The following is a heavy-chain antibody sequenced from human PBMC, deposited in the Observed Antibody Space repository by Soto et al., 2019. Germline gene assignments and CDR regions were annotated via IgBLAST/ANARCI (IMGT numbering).Heavy chain of an antibody. J-gene: IGHJ4*02. CDR2: ALPVLGTT. D-gene: IGHD3-10*01. Sequence: QVQLEQSGAEVKKPGSSVKVSCNASGDRLTSYAISWVRQAPGQGLEWVGTALPVLGTTNYAQKLRGRVTITADESTSTAYMELGRLRSEDTAIYYCARDRADRGFDYWGQGTLVTFSS. CDR3: ARDRADRGFDY. V-gene: IGHV1-69*18. CDR1: GDRLTSYA.